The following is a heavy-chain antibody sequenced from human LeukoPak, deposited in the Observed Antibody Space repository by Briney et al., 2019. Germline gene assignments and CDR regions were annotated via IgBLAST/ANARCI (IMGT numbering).Heavy chain of an antibody. D-gene: IGHD1-26*01. CDR1: GGSISSSSYY. CDR2: IYYSGST. Sequence: PSETLSLTCTVSGGSISSSSYYWGWIRQPPGKGLEWIGSIYYSGSTYYNPSLKSRVTISVDTSKNQFSLKLSSGTAADTAVYYCARVRRGSYYIFCYFDYWGQGTLVTVSS. J-gene: IGHJ4*02. CDR3: ARVRRGSYYIFCYFDY. V-gene: IGHV4-39*07.